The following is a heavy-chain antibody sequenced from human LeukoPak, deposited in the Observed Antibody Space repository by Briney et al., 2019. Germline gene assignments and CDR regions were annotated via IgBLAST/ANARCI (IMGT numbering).Heavy chain of an antibody. D-gene: IGHD6-13*01. CDR3: ARRRAEGGSNGHYNWFDP. CDR2: IYYIGST. CDR1: GGSIYSDSYY. J-gene: IGHJ5*02. Sequence: PSETLSLTCTVSGGSIYSDSYYWGWIRQPPGKGLEWIGSIYYIGSTYYNPSLESRVTISVDTSKNQFSLKLSSVTAADTAVYYCARRRAEGGSNGHYNWFDPWGQGILVTVSS. V-gene: IGHV4-39*07.